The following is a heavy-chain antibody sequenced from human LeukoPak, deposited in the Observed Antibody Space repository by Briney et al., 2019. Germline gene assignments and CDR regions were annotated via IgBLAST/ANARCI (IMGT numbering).Heavy chain of an antibody. CDR3: TKYIGADPGY. Sequence: GGSLRLSCAASGFTFSSYAMSWVRQAPGKGLEWVSAISGSGDSTYYADSVKGRFTISRDNSKNTLYLQMNSLRAEDTAVYYCTKYIGADPGYWGQGTLVTVSS. J-gene: IGHJ4*02. V-gene: IGHV3-23*01. D-gene: IGHD6-13*01. CDR2: ISGSGDST. CDR1: GFTFSSYA.